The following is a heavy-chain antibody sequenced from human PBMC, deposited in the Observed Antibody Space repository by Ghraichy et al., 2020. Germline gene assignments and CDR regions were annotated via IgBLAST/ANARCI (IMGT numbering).Heavy chain of an antibody. CDR1: GGTFSSYA. J-gene: IGHJ6*02. CDR2: IIPIFGTA. V-gene: IGHV1-69*05. Sequence: SVKVSCKASGGTFSSYAISWVRQAPGQGLEWMGGIIPIFGTANYAQKFQGRVTITTDESTSTAYMELSSLRSEDTAVYYCARYSRIAAPPLIGYGMDVWGQGTTVTVSS. CDR3: ARYSRIAAPPLIGYGMDV. D-gene: IGHD6-6*01.